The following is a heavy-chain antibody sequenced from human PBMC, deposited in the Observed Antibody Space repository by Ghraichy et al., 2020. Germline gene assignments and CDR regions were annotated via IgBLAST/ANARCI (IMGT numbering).Heavy chain of an antibody. CDR2: IYSGGST. CDR3: ARLHYDYVWGSYRDYYYYGMDV. CDR1: GFTVSSNY. V-gene: IGHV3-66*02. D-gene: IGHD3-16*02. Sequence: GSLRLSCAASGFTVSSNYMSWVRQAPGKGLEWVSVIYSGGSTYYADSVKGRFTISRDNSKNTLYLQMNSLRAEDTAVYYCARLHYDYVWGSYRDYYYYGMDVWGQGTTVTVSS. J-gene: IGHJ6*02.